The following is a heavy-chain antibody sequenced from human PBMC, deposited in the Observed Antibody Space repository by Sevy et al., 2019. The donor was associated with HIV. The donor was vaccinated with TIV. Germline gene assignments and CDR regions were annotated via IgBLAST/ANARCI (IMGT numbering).Heavy chain of an antibody. Sequence: GGSLRLSCAASGFTSKSYGTTWVRQAPGAGLEWISFIGGSIYYADSVKGRFTISRSNSKNTVFLVMNSLRPEDTAIYSYAILNRATWYEGYYFDLWGQGVQVTVSS. V-gene: IGHV3-23*01. D-gene: IGHD6-13*01. CDR1: GFTSKSYG. CDR2: IGGSI. CDR3: AILNRATWYEGYYFDL. J-gene: IGHJ4*02.